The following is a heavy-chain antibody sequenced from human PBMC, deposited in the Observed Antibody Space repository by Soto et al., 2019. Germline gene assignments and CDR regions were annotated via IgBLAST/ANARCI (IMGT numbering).Heavy chain of an antibody. J-gene: IGHJ4*02. CDR1: GDPLSSGSYY. V-gene: IGHV4-61*03. CDR3: ARGEQYSGRIFDY. D-gene: IGHD1-26*01. CDR2: IYYTGTT. Sequence: PSETLSLTCTVSGDPLSSGSYYWSWIRQSPGKRLEWIAYIYYTGTTKYNPSLKSRVTISVDTSKNHFSLQLNFVTPEDTAVYFCARGEQYSGRIFDYWGQGTLVTVSS.